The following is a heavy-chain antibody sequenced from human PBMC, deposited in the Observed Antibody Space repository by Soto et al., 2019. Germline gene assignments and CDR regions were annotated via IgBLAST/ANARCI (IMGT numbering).Heavy chain of an antibody. V-gene: IGHV3-30*18. Sequence: PGGSLRLSCAASGFTFSSYGMHWVRQAPGKGLEWVAVISYDGSNKYYADSVKGRFTISRDNSKNTLYLQMNSLRAEDTAVYYCANAQLDYYYGMDVWGQGTTVTVSS. D-gene: IGHD6-6*01. J-gene: IGHJ6*02. CDR2: ISYDGSNK. CDR3: ANAQLDYYYGMDV. CDR1: GFTFSSYG.